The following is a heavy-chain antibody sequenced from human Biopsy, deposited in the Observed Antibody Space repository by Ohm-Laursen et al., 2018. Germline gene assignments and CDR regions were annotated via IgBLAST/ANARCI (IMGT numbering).Heavy chain of an antibody. V-gene: IGHV4-59*11. CDR1: GGSFTGHY. Sequence: GTLSLTCAVSGGSFTGHYWTWIRQPPGKGLEWIGHISHTGYTSYKSSLKSRVTISLDTSRKHFPLRLTSLAAADTAVYYWARGSNEYGGLYFPHWGQGTLVTVSS. D-gene: IGHD4-23*01. CDR2: ISHTGYT. CDR3: ARGSNEYGGLYFPH. J-gene: IGHJ1*01.